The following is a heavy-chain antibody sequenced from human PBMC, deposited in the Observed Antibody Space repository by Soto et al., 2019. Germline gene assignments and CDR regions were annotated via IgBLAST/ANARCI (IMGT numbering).Heavy chain of an antibody. CDR3: ARAGGLVAFYFDY. J-gene: IGHJ4*02. CDR1: GGSISSYY. D-gene: IGHD2-8*02. V-gene: IGHV3-7*01. Sequence: ETLSLTCTVSGGSISSYYWSWVRQAPGKGLEWVANIKQDGSEKYYVDSVEGRFTISRDNAKNSLYLQMNSLRAEDTAVYYCARAGGLVAFYFDYWGQGTLVTVSS. CDR2: IKQDGSEK.